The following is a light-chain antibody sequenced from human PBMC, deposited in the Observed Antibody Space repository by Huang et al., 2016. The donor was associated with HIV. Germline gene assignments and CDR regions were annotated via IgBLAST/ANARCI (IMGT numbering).Light chain of an antibody. CDR2: GAS. Sequence: EIVMTQSPATLSVSPGERATLSCRARQSVNSNLAWYQHKPGQAPRLFICGASTRAPGIPSRFSGSGSGTEFTLTISSLQSEDCAVYYCQHYNDWPPWTFGQGTKVEIK. CDR1: QSVNSN. J-gene: IGKJ1*01. V-gene: IGKV3-15*01. CDR3: QHYNDWPPWT.